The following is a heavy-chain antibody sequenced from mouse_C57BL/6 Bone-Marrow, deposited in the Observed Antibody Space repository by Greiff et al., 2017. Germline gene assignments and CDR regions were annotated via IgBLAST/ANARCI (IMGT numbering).Heavy chain of an antibody. D-gene: IGHD4-1*01. V-gene: IGHV2-5*01. CDR3: APLVPWFAY. J-gene: IGHJ3*01. Sequence: VHLVESGPGLVQPSQSLSITCTVSGFSLTSYGVHWVRQSPGKGLEWLGVIWRGGSTDYNAAFMSRLSITKDNSKSHVFFKMNSLQADDTAIYYGAPLVPWFAYWGQGTLVTVSA. CDR1: GFSLTSYG. CDR2: IWRGGST.